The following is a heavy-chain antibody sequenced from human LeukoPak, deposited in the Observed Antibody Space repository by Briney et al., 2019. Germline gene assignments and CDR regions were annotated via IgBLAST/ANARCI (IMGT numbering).Heavy chain of an antibody. CDR1: GFTFSSYG. D-gene: IGHD6-13*01. J-gene: IGHJ3*02. V-gene: IGHV3-33*01. CDR3: AREGIAAAKGAFDI. Sequence: QPGRSLRLSCAASGFTFSSYGMHWVRQAPGKGLEWVAVIWYDGSNKYYADSVKGRFTISRDNSKNTLYLQMNSLRAEDTAVYYCAREGIAAAKGAFDIWGQGTMVTVSS. CDR2: IWYDGSNK.